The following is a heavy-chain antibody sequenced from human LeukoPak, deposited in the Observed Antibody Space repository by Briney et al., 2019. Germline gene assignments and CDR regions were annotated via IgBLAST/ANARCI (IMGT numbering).Heavy chain of an antibody. J-gene: IGHJ4*02. CDR2: INPNSGGT. Sequence: ALVKVSCKASGYTFTGYYMHWVRQAPGQGLEWMGWINPNSGGTNYAQKFQGRVTMTRDTSISTAYMELSRLRSDDTAVYYCARDLSAVARYGYFDYWGQGTLVTVSS. D-gene: IGHD6-19*01. CDR1: GYTFTGYY. CDR3: ARDLSAVARYGYFDY. V-gene: IGHV1-2*02.